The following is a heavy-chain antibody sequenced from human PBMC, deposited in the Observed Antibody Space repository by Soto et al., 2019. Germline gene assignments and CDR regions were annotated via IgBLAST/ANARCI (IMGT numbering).Heavy chain of an antibody. CDR1: GGSISSYY. CDR3: ARQDYYDSSGYYDY. V-gene: IGHV4-59*01. J-gene: IGHJ4*02. D-gene: IGHD3-22*01. CDR2: IYYSGST. Sequence: PSETLSLTCTVSGGSISSYYWSWIRQPPGKGLEWIGYIYYSGSTNYNPSLKSRVTISVDTSKNQFSLKLNSVTTADTAVYYCARQDYYDSSGYYDYWGQGTLVTVSS.